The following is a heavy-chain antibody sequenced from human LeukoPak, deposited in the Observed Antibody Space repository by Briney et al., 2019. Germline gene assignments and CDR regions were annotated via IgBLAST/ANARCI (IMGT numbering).Heavy chain of an antibody. V-gene: IGHV3-66*01. D-gene: IGHD3-22*01. Sequence: GGSLRLSCAASGFDVSINYMNWIRQSPEKGLEWVSIIHNDGNTYYAHSVKGRFTVSRDNSKNTLYLQMNSLRAEDTAVYYCARSYDSSGYYPIPTDAFDIWGQGTMVTVSS. CDR2: IHNDGNT. CDR1: GFDVSINY. J-gene: IGHJ3*02. CDR3: ARSYDSSGYYPIPTDAFDI.